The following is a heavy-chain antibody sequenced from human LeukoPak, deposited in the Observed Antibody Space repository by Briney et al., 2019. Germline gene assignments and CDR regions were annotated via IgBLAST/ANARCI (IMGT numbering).Heavy chain of an antibody. J-gene: IGHJ4*02. CDR2: IRQDGSEK. V-gene: IGHV3-7*05. D-gene: IGHD6-19*01. Sequence: GGSLRLSCAASGFTFSSFWMNWVRQAPGKGLEWVANIRQDGSEKYYVDSVKGRFTISRDNAKNSLYLQINSLRAEDTAVYYCARGTAVAEWGQGTLVTVSS. CDR3: ARGTAVAE. CDR1: GFTFSSFW.